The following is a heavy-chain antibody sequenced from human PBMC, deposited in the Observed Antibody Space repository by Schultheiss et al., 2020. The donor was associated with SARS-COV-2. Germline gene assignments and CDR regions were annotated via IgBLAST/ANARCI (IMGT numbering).Heavy chain of an antibody. CDR3: ARGPVPEASRANYYYGMDV. Sequence: ASVKVSCKASGSTFTSYGISWVRQAPGQGLEWMGWISAYNGNTNYAQKLQGRVTITADESTSTAYMELSSLRSEDTAVYYCARGPVPEASRANYYYGMDVWGQGTTVTVAS. V-gene: IGHV1-18*01. J-gene: IGHJ6*02. CDR1: GSTFTSYG. D-gene: IGHD2-2*01. CDR2: ISAYNGNT.